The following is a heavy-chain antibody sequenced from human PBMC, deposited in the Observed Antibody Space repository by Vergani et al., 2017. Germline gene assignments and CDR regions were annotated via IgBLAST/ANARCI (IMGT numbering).Heavy chain of an antibody. CDR2: INHSGST. Sequence: QVQLQQWGAGLLKPSETLSLTCAVYGGSFSGYYWSWIRQPPGKGLEWIGEINHSGSTYYNPSLKSRVTISVDTSKNQFSLKLSSVTAADTAVYYCARVWVTMIVGTLSGYNWFDPWGQGTLVTVSS. V-gene: IGHV4-34*01. D-gene: IGHD3-22*01. CDR1: GGSFSGYY. CDR3: ARVWVTMIVGTLSGYNWFDP. J-gene: IGHJ5*02.